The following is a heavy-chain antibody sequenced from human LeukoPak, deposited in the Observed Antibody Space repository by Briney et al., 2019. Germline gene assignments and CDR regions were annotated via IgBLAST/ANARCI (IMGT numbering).Heavy chain of an antibody. D-gene: IGHD1-14*01. J-gene: IGHJ3*02. CDR3: ARGRGAGRSAFDI. Sequence: GGSLSLSCAASGFTFSSYSMNWVRQAPGKGLEWVSYISSGSSSIYYADSVKGRFTISRDNANNSLWLQMNSLRADDTAVYYCARGRGAGRSAFDIWGQGTMVTVSS. CDR2: ISSGSSSI. CDR1: GFTFSSYS. V-gene: IGHV3-48*04.